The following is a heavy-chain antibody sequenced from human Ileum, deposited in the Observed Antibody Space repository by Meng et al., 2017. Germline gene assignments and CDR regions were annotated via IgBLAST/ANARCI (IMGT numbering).Heavy chain of an antibody. D-gene: IGHD3-10*01. CDR2: LGAHDGDT. CDR3: ARGTPGRSYSDY. J-gene: IGHJ4*02. V-gene: IGHV1-18*01. CDR1: DYTFTGFG. Sequence: HVQPVQSGPEGKKPGDSVTDSCKASDYTFTGFGVSWVRQAPGHGLEWMAWLGAHDGDTSHAPKFQGRVTVSADRPTATAYMELRSLRSDDTAVYYCARGTPGRSYSDYWGQGTLVTVSS.